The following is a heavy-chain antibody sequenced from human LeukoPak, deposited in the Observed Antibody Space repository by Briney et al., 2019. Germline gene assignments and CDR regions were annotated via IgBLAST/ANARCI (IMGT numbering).Heavy chain of an antibody. Sequence: ASMKVSCKASGYTFTGYYMHWVRQAPGQGLEWMGWINPNSGGTNYAQKFQSRVTMTRDTSISTAYMELSRLRSDDTAVYYCARERIAAEGLDYWGQGTLVTVSS. V-gene: IGHV1-2*02. CDR1: GYTFTGYY. CDR2: INPNSGGT. D-gene: IGHD6-13*01. J-gene: IGHJ4*02. CDR3: ARERIAAEGLDY.